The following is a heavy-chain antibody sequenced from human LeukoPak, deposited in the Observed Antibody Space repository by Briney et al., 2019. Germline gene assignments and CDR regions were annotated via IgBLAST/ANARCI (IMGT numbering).Heavy chain of an antibody. V-gene: IGHV3-23*01. CDR3: AKDYLGSSCAFDV. CDR1: GFTFSSYA. J-gene: IGHJ3*01. CDR2: ISTSGDRT. D-gene: IGHD6-13*01. Sequence: GGSLRLSCAASGFTFSSYAMSWVRQAPGKGLEWVSAISTSGDRTYYADSVKGRFTISRDSSKNTLYMQMNSLRAEDTAVYYCAKDYLGSSCAFDVWGQGTMVTVSS.